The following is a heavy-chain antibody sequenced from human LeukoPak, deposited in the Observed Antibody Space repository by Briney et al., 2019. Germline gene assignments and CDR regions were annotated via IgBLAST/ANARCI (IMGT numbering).Heavy chain of an antibody. V-gene: IGHV4-59*11. J-gene: IGHJ5*02. CDR2: IYYSGST. D-gene: IGHD3-16*01. CDR3: ARAQEGEFDP. CDR1: GGSISSHY. Sequence: SETLSLTCTVSGGSISSHYWSWLRQPPGKGLEWIGYIYYSGSTNYNPSLKSRVTISVDTSKNQFSLKLSSVTAADTAVYYCARAQEGEFDPWGQGTLVTVSS.